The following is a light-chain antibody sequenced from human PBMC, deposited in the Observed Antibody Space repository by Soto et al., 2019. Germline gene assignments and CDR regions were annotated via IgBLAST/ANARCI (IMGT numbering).Light chain of an antibody. J-gene: IGLJ2*01. Sequence: QSVLTQSSSASASLGSSVKLTCTLSSGHSGYIIAWHQQQPGKAPRYLMKLGGSGSYNTGSGVPDRFSGSSSGADRYLTISNLQSEDEADYYCETWDSTLKVFGGGTQLTVL. CDR2: LGGSGSY. V-gene: IGLV4-60*03. CDR1: SGHSGYI. CDR3: ETWDSTLKV.